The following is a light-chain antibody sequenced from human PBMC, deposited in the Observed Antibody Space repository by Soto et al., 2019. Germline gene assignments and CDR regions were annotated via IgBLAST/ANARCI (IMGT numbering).Light chain of an antibody. CDR1: SSNIGARYD. CDR3: QSYDSRLSVV. J-gene: IGLJ2*01. CDR2: GNA. Sequence: QSVLTQPPSVSGAPGQRVTISCTGSSSNIGARYDVHWYQQLPGTAPKLLIYGNANRPSGVPDRFSGSKSGTSASLAITGLQAEDEADYYCQSYDSRLSVVFGGGTKLTVL. V-gene: IGLV1-40*01.